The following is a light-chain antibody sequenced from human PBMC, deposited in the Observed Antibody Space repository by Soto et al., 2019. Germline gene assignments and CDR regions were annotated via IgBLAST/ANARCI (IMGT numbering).Light chain of an antibody. CDR3: QSYDYNTVV. CDR2: END. CDR1: SGSIASSY. V-gene: IGLV6-57*04. J-gene: IGLJ2*01. Sequence: NFMLTQPHSVSESPGKTVTISCTRSSGSIASSYVQWDQLRPGSAPTTLIFENDQRPSGVPDRFSGSIDTSSNSASLTISGLRTEDEAEYYCQSYDYNTVVFGGGTKPPS.